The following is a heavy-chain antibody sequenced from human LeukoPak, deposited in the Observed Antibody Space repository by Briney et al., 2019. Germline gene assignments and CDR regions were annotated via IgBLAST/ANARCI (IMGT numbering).Heavy chain of an antibody. D-gene: IGHD2-2*01. CDR3: ARGGVRLAVVPAAFMDV. J-gene: IGHJ6*03. CDR2: ISAYNGNT. Sequence: PGGSLRLSCAASGYTFTSYGISWVRQAPGQGLEWMGWISAYNGNTNYAQKLQGRVTMTTDTSTSTAYMELRSLRSDDTAVYYCARGGVRLAVVPAAFMDVWGKGTTVTISS. CDR1: GYTFTSYG. V-gene: IGHV1-18*01.